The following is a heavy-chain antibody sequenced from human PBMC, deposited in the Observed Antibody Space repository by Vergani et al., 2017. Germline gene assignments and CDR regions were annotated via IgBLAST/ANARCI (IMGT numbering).Heavy chain of an antibody. CDR1: GFSFNSYW. CDR3: ARARCIETCYMSNWLDS. V-gene: IGHV3-74*03. CDR2: IKSDGSIT. Sequence: VQLVESGGGLVQTGGSLRLSCSASGFSFNSYWMHWVRQVPGKGLLWVSRIKSDGSITAYADSVKGRFTISRDNAQNTLYLQMNSLRVEDTGVYYCARARCIETCYMSNWLDSWGQGTLVTVSS. J-gene: IGHJ5*01. D-gene: IGHD3-9*01.